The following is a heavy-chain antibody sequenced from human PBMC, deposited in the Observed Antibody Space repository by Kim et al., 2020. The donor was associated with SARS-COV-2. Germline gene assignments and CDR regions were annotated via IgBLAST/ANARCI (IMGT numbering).Heavy chain of an antibody. J-gene: IGHJ4*01. CDR3: ARGYSGDN. CDR2: IKQDGSEK. Sequence: GGSLRLSCTVSGFIFSTSWMSWVLQAPGKGLEWVANIKQDGSEKNYVDSVKGRFTISRDNAKNSLFLQMNSLRGEDTAVYYCARGYSGDNWGHGTLVTVSS. V-gene: IGHV3-7*01. CDR1: GFIFSTSW. D-gene: IGHD1-26*01.